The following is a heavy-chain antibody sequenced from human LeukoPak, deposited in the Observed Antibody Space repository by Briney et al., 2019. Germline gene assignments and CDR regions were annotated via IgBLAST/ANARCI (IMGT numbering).Heavy chain of an antibody. V-gene: IGHV4-59*12. J-gene: IGHJ4*02. CDR1: GGSISSYY. Sequence: SETLSLTCTVSGGSISSYYWSWIRQPPGKGLEWIGYIYYSGSTNYNPSLKSRVTISVDTSKNQFSLKLSSVTAADTAVYYCATYSSGRYGGEDYWGQGTLVTVSS. CDR2: IYYSGST. D-gene: IGHD6-19*01. CDR3: ATYSSGRYGGEDY.